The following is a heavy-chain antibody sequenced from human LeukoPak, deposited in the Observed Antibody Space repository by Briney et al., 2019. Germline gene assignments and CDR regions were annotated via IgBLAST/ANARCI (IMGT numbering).Heavy chain of an antibody. CDR3: AVEFTIPGAFDI. V-gene: IGHV1-24*01. Sequence: GASVKVSCKVSGYTLTELSMHWVRQAPGKGLEWLGGFDAEDGETIYAQKFQDRVTMTEDTSTDTAYMEMRNLRSEDTAVYYCAVEFTIPGAFDIWGQGTMVTVSP. CDR1: GYTLTELS. CDR2: FDAEDGET. J-gene: IGHJ3*02. D-gene: IGHD3-3*01.